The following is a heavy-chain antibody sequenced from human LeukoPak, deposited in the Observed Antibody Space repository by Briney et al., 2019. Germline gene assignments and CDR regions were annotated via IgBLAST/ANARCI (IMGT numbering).Heavy chain of an antibody. Sequence: PGGSLRLSCAASEFTFTSYAMHWVRQAPGTGLEWVAVISYDGNNKDHIDSVKGRFTISRDNSKNTLYLQMNSLRPEDTAVYYCARDPVVISAAGVGYFDLWGRGTLVTVSS. CDR2: ISYDGNNK. CDR1: EFTFTSYA. V-gene: IGHV3-30-3*01. D-gene: IGHD6-13*01. CDR3: ARDPVVISAAGVGYFDL. J-gene: IGHJ2*01.